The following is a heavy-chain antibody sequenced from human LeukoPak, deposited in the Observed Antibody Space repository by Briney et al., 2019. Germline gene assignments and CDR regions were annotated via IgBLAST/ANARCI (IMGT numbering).Heavy chain of an antibody. D-gene: IGHD2-15*01. V-gene: IGHV4-59*08. CDR3: SRQPYSGGSCLFDS. J-gene: IGHJ4*02. CDR1: GGSISSYY. CDR2: IYYSGST. Sequence: SETLSLTCTVSGGSISSYYWSWIRQPPGKGLEWIGYIYYSGSTNYNPSLKSRVTISIDQSKNQFSLNLSSSTAAAPTLISLSRQPYSGGSCLFDSWGQGTLVTVSS.